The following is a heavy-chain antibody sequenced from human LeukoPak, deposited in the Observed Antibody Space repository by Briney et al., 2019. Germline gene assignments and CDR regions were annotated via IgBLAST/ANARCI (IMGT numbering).Heavy chain of an antibody. CDR3: ARDPAYSSSWYTGISWFDP. V-gene: IGHV1-3*01. D-gene: IGHD6-13*01. CDR1: GYTFTSYA. CDR2: INAGNGNT. Sequence: ASVKVSCKASGYTFTSYAMHWVRQAPGQRLEWMGWINAGNGNTKYSQKFQGRVTITRDTSASTAYMELSSLRSEDTAVYYCARDPAYSSSWYTGISWFDPWGQGTLVTVSS. J-gene: IGHJ5*02.